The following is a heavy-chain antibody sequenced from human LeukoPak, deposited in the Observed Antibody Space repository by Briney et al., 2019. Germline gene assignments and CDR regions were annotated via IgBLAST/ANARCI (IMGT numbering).Heavy chain of an antibody. CDR1: GYTFTSYH. J-gene: IGHJ4*02. D-gene: IGHD6-13*01. V-gene: IGHV1-46*01. Sequence: VASVKVSCKASGYTFTSYHMHWVRQAPGQGLEWMGIINPSGGTTNYAQKFRGRVTMTRDMSTSTVYMELSSLRSDDTAVYYCARVRSSWYYFDYWGQGTLVTVSS. CDR3: ARVRSSWYYFDY. CDR2: INPSGGTT.